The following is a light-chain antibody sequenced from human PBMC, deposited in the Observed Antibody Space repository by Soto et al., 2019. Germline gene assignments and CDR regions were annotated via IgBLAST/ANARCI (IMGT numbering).Light chain of an antibody. Sequence: DIQMTQSPSSLSASVGDRVTITCRASQSMSSYLSWYQQKPGKAPKLLIYAASSLQSGVLSRISCRGSGTDYTLLIISLPPEDFATYYCRQSYSTPPFPFGPGTKVDIK. CDR1: QSMSSY. CDR3: RQSYSTPPFP. V-gene: IGKV1-39*01. J-gene: IGKJ3*01. CDR2: AAS.